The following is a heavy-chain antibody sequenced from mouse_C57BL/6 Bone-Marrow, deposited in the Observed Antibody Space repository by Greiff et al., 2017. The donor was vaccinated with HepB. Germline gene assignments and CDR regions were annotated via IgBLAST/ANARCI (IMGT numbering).Heavy chain of an antibody. D-gene: IGHD5-5*01. CDR3: RGTTFDWYFDV. V-gene: IGHV5-2*01. J-gene: IGHJ1*03. CDR2: INSDGGST. CDR1: EYEFPSHD. Sequence: DVKLVESGGGLVQPGESLKLSCESNEYEFPSHDMSWVRKTPEKRLELVAAINSDGGSTYYPDTMERRFIISRDNTKKTLYLQMSRLRSEDTALYSQRGTTFDWYFDVWGTGTTVTVSS.